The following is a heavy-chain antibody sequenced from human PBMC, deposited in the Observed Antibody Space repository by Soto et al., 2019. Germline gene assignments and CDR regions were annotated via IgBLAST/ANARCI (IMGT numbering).Heavy chain of an antibody. Sequence: SVKVSCKASGYTFTSYGISWVRQAPGQGLEWMGGIIPIFGTANYAQKFQGRVTITADESTSTAYMELSSLRSEDTAVYYCARTPVNLEMAIDYWGQGTLVTVSS. CDR3: ARTPVNLEMAIDY. D-gene: IGHD1-7*01. J-gene: IGHJ4*02. CDR2: IIPIFGTA. V-gene: IGHV1-69*13. CDR1: GYTFTSYG.